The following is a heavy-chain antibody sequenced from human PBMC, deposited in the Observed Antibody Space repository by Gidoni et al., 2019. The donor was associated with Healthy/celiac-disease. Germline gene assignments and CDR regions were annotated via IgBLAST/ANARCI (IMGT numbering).Heavy chain of an antibody. CDR3: ARIRFVVVPTYYYYMDV. V-gene: IGHV1-8*01. D-gene: IGHD2-2*01. J-gene: IGHJ6*03. CDR2: MNPNSGNT. CDR1: GYTFTRYD. Sequence: QVQLVQSGAEVKKPGASVKVSCKASGYTFTRYDINWVRQATGQGLEWIGWMNPNSGNTGYAQKFQGRVTMTRNTSISTAYMELSSLRSEDTAVYYCARIRFVVVPTYYYYMDVWGKGTTVTVSS.